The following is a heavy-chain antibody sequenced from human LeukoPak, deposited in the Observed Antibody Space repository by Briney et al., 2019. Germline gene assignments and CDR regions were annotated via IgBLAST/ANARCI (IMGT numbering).Heavy chain of an antibody. CDR2: IWYDGSNQ. Sequence: GTSLRLSCAASGFTFSNYGMHWVRQAPGKGLEWVAVIWYDGSNQFYTDSVKGRFTISRDNSKNTLYLQMNSLRAEDTAMYYCVRDPGGLERPFDYWGQGTLVTVSS. CDR1: GFTFSNYG. D-gene: IGHD1-1*01. J-gene: IGHJ4*02. CDR3: VRDPGGLERPFDY. V-gene: IGHV3-33*01.